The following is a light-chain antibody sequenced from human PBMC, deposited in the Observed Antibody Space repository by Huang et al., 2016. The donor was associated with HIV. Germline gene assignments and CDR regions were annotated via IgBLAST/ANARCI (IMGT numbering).Light chain of an antibody. CDR3: QQYNDWPRT. CDR2: GAF. V-gene: IGKV3-15*01. CDR1: QTVTNN. Sequence: EIVMTQSPVTLSVSPGERATLSCRASQTVTNNLAWYQQKPGQPPRGLFYGAFRRASGIPAKFSASGSGTEFTLTISNLQSEDFAVYYCQQYNDWPRTFGQGTKVESK. J-gene: IGKJ1*01.